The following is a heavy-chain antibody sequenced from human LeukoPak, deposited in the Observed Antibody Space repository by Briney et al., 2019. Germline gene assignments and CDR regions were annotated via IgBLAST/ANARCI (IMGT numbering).Heavy chain of an antibody. Sequence: PSETLSLTCAVYGGSFSGYYWSWIRQPPGKGLEWIGEINHSGSTNYNPSLKSRVTISVDTSKNQFFLKLSSVTAADTAVYYCARANYYGSGIFDYWGQGTLVTVSS. D-gene: IGHD3-10*01. CDR1: GGSFSGYY. CDR3: ARANYYGSGIFDY. CDR2: INHSGST. J-gene: IGHJ4*02. V-gene: IGHV4-34*01.